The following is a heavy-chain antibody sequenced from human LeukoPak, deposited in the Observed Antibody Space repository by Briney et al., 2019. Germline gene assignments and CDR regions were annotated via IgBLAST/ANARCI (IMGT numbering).Heavy chain of an antibody. CDR1: GVSISNGY. V-gene: IGHV4-4*07. D-gene: IGHD3-3*01. Sequence: PSETLSLTCSVSGVSISNGYWNWIRLPAGRGLEWIGRIYPSGTTYYYPSLKSRVTMSLDTSKNQFSLTLRSVTAADTAVYYCARGNVGVVHEHWGQGILVTVSS. CDR3: ARGNVGVVHEH. CDR2: IYPSGTT. J-gene: IGHJ1*01.